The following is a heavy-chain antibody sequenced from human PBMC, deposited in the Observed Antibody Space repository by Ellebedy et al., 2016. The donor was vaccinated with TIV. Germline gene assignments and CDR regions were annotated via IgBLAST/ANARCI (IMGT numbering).Heavy chain of an antibody. J-gene: IGHJ4*02. D-gene: IGHD3-10*01. Sequence: GGSLRLXCAASGFTFSSYAMSWVRQAPGKGLVWVSRINSDGSSTSYADSVKGRFTISRDNAKNTLYLQMNSLRAEDTAVYYCARHGSGSLRYYFDYWGQGTLVTVSS. CDR2: INSDGSST. CDR1: GFTFSSYA. CDR3: ARHGSGSLRYYFDY. V-gene: IGHV3-74*01.